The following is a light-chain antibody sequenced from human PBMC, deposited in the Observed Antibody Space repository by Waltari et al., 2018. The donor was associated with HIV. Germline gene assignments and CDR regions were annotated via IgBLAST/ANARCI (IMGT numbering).Light chain of an antibody. J-gene: IGKJ1*01. CDR3: QQYKNWWT. V-gene: IGKV3-15*01. CDR2: GAS. Sequence: ETVMTQSPATLSVSPGEGATLSCRASQSVSSNVAWYQQKPGQTPRLLIYGASTRATGVPARFSGSGSGTEFTLTISSLQSEDFAVYYCQQYKNWWTFGQGTKVEIK. CDR1: QSVSSN.